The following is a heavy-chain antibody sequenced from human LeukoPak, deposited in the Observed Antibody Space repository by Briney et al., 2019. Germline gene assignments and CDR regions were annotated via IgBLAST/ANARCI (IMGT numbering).Heavy chain of an antibody. Sequence: GASVKVSCKASGYTFTSCGISWVRQAPGQGLEWMGWISAYNGNTNYAQKLQGRVTMTTDTSTSTAYMELRSLRSDDTAVYYCARRNPLLDCSSTSCYSEAIYYYYYYMDVWGKGTTVTVSS. CDR1: GYTFTSCG. CDR3: ARRNPLLDCSSTSCYSEAIYYYYYYMDV. V-gene: IGHV1-18*01. J-gene: IGHJ6*03. D-gene: IGHD2-2*01. CDR2: ISAYNGNT.